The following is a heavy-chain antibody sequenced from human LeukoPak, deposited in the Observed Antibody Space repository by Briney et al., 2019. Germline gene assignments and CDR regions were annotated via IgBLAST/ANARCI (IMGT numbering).Heavy chain of an antibody. J-gene: IGHJ4*02. Sequence: SSVTFSCKASVCTFSSYTISCLRHAPGQALEWMGRIIHILGIDNYEQKFQGRVTITADRSTSTAYMELSSLRSEDTAVYYCARERGVAVAGSPGGYWGQGTLVTVSS. V-gene: IGHV1-69*04. CDR3: ARERGVAVAGSPGGY. CDR2: IIHILGID. CDR1: VCTFSSYT. D-gene: IGHD6-19*01.